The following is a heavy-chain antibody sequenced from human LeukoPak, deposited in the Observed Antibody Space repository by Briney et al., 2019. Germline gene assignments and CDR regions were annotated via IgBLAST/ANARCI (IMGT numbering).Heavy chain of an antibody. Sequence: SETLSLTCTVSGGSISSYYWSWIRQPAGKGLEWIGRIYTSGTTDYNSSLKSRVTMSVDRSKNQFSLKLSSVTAADTAVYYCARGPYGSGNSYSIDYWGQGTLVTVSS. CDR1: GGSISSYY. CDR3: ARGPYGSGNSYSIDY. D-gene: IGHD3-10*01. J-gene: IGHJ4*02. CDR2: IYTSGTT. V-gene: IGHV4-4*07.